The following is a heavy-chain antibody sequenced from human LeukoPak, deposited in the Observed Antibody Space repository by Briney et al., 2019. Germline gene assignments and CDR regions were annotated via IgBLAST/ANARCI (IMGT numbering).Heavy chain of an antibody. CDR3: ARVRCCEGSGLIYFDP. CDR1: GFTFSSYG. CDR2: IWYDGSNK. J-gene: IGHJ5*02. Sequence: GGSLRLSCAASGFTFSSYGMHWVRQAPGKGREWVAVIWYDGSNKYYADSVKGRFTISRDNAKNSLYLQMDSLRAEDTAVYYCARVRCCEGSGLIYFDPWGQGTLVTVSS. D-gene: IGHD6-19*01. V-gene: IGHV3-33*01.